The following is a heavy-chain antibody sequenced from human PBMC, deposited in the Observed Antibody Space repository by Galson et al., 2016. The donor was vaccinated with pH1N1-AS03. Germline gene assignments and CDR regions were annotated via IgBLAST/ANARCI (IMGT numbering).Heavy chain of an antibody. Sequence: SLRLSCAASGFIVEQYGVHWVRQTPGKGLEWVAGMSWHSEIIDYADSVKGRFTISRDNAQNSLYLQMSSLRPEDTAVYFCVRDVLSDGWFTAADSWGQGTLVTVSS. J-gene: IGHJ4*02. D-gene: IGHD6-19*01. V-gene: IGHV3-9*01. CDR1: GFIVEQYG. CDR3: VRDVLSDGWFTAADS. CDR2: MSWHSEII.